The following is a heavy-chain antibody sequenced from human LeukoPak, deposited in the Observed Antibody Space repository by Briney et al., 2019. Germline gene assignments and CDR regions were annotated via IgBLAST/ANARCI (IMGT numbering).Heavy chain of an antibody. CDR2: ISYDGSNK. V-gene: IGHV3-30-3*01. J-gene: IGHJ6*03. CDR3: AKEGAMAKGWADDYYYYYMDV. D-gene: IGHD5-18*01. CDR1: GFTFSSYA. Sequence: PGGSLRLSCAASGFTFSSYAMHWVRQAPGKGLGWVAVISYDGSNKYYADSVKGRFTISRDNSKNTLYLQMNSLRAEDTAVYYCAKEGAMAKGWADDYYYYYMDVWGKGTTVTVSS.